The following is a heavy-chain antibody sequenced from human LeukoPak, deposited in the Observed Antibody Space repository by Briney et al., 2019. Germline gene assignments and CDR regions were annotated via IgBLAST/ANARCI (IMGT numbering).Heavy chain of an antibody. V-gene: IGHV3-21*01. CDR1: GFTFSSYW. CDR2: ISSSSSYI. D-gene: IGHD6-13*01. CDR3: ARDRAAADGFDY. Sequence: GGSLRLSCVASGFTFSSYWMHWVRQAPGKGLVWVSSISSSSSYIYYADSVKGRFTISRDNAKNSLYLQMNSLGAEDTAVYYCARDRAAADGFDYWGQGTLVTVSS. J-gene: IGHJ4*02.